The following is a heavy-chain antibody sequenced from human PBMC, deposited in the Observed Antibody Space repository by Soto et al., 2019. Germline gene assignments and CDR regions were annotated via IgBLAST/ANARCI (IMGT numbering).Heavy chain of an antibody. Sequence: GGSLRLSCAASGFTFSNYAMSWVRQAPGKGLEWVSPVSATSSTTYYTDSVKGRFTISRDNAKNSLYLQMNSLRDEDTAVYYCARDPGYCSGGSCYSYYYYYGMDVWGQGTTVTVSS. CDR1: GFTFSNYA. V-gene: IGHV3-23*01. D-gene: IGHD2-15*01. J-gene: IGHJ6*02. CDR2: VSATSSTT. CDR3: ARDPGYCSGGSCYSYYYYYGMDV.